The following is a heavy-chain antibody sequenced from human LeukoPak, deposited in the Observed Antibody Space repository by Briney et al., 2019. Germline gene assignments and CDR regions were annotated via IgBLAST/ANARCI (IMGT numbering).Heavy chain of an antibody. V-gene: IGHV4-59*08. D-gene: IGHD6-13*01. CDR2: ISYSRIN. Sequence: PSETLSLTCSVSGGSISNDFWGWIRQPPGKGLEWVEYISYSRINNYNPSLKLRVTISVDTSKNQFSLRLRSVTAADTAVYFCAGDISAVNIPGSRLVPWGEGTMVAVSS. CDR3: AGDISAVNIPGSRLVP. J-gene: IGHJ5*02. CDR1: GGSISNDF.